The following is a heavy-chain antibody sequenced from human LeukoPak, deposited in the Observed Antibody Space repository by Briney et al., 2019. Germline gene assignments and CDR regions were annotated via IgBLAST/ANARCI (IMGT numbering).Heavy chain of an antibody. CDR1: GFTFGSYA. D-gene: IGHD3-16*01. Sequence: GGSLSLSCAASGFTFGSYATSWVRQAPGKGLEGASAIRGSGGSTYYADSVKGRSTISRDNSYNTVSLQMNSLRDEDTGVYYCAKGLRTGVGPYMGYHYYMDVWGKGATVTVSS. V-gene: IGHV3-23*01. CDR2: IRGSGGST. J-gene: IGHJ6*03. CDR3: AKGLRTGVGPYMGYHYYMDV.